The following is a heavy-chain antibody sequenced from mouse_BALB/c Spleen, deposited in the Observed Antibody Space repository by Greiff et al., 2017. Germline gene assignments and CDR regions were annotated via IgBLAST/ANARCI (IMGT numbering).Heavy chain of an antibody. CDR1: GFTFSSYG. J-gene: IGHJ4*01. CDR2: ISSGGSYT. D-gene: IGHD2-1*01. V-gene: IGHV5-6*01. CDR3: AREGNYGKAMDY. Sequence: EVQRVESGGDLVKPGGSLKLSCAASGFTFSSYGMSWVRQTPDKRLEWVATISSGGSYTYYPDSVKGRFTISRDNAKNTLYLQMSSLKSEDTAMYYCAREGNYGKAMDYWGQGTSVTVSS.